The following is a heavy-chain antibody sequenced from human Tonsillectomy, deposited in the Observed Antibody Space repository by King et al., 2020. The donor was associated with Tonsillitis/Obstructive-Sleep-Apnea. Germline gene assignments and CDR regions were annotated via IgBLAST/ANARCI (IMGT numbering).Heavy chain of an antibody. D-gene: IGHD3-3*01. CDR1: GYTFTYRY. CDR2: ITPFNGNT. Sequence: QLVQSGAEVKKTGSSVKVSCKASGYTFTYRYLHWVRQAPRQALEWMGWITPFNGNTNYAQKFQDRVTITXDRSMSTAXIELSSLRSEDTAMYYCARSSXFGVXMXXYXXYMXXWGXXTXVTVSX. CDR3: ARSSXFGVXMXXYXXYMXX. J-gene: IGHJ6*03. V-gene: IGHV1-45*03.